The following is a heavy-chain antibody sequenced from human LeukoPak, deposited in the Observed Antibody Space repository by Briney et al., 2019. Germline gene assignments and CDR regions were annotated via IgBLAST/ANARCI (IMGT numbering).Heavy chain of an antibody. CDR3: ARGYCSGGSCYPRDY. V-gene: IGHV3-21*01. CDR2: ISSTSSYI. J-gene: IGHJ4*02. CDR1: GFTFSSYS. D-gene: IGHD2-15*01. Sequence: GGSLRLSCAASGFTFSSYSMNWVLQAPGKGLEWVSSISSTSSYIYYADSLKGRFTISRDNAKNSLYLQMNSLRAEDTAVYYCARGYCSGGSCYPRDYWGQGTLVTVSS.